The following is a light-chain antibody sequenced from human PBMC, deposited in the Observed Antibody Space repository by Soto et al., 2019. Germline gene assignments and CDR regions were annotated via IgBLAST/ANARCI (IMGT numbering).Light chain of an antibody. CDR1: QSVSNK. CDR2: DTS. V-gene: IGKV3D-15*01. Sequence: EIVLTQSPATLSVSPGERVTLSCRASQSVSNKLAWYQQKPGQAPRLLISDTSTRATGIPARFSGSGSGTEFTLTVSCLQSEDFALYFCHQYDHWPLTFGGGTKVDMK. CDR3: HQYDHWPLT. J-gene: IGKJ4*01.